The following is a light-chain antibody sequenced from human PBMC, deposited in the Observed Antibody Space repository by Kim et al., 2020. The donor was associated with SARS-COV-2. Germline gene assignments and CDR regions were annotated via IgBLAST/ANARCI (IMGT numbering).Light chain of an antibody. CDR3: QQYGDYRWT. V-gene: IGKV3-20*01. J-gene: IGKJ1*01. Sequence: SPGERAALPGRASQSVSSSDLARYQQKPGQTPRLLIQGSSSRATGIPDRFSGSGSGTDFTLTISRLEPEDFAVYYCQQYGDYRWTFGQGTKVDIK. CDR2: GSS. CDR1: QSVSSSD.